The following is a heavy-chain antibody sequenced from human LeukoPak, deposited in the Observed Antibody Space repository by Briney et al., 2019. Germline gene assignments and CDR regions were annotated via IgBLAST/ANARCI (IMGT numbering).Heavy chain of an antibody. V-gene: IGHV3-48*04. D-gene: IGHD6-13*01. J-gene: IGHJ4*02. CDR1: GFTFSTYS. CDR2: ISGRSESK. CDR3: ARVAAAADDFDY. Sequence: GGSLRLSCAASGFTFSTYSMNWVRQAPGKGLEWVSYISGRSESKSYADSVKGRFTISRDNAKNSLYLQMNSLRAEDTAVYYCARVAAAADDFDYWGQGTLVTVSS.